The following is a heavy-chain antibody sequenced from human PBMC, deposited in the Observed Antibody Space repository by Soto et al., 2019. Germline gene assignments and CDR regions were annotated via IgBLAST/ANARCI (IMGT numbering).Heavy chain of an antibody. V-gene: IGHV3-23*01. CDR2: ISGSGGST. CDR3: AKTKGTATVTYDKNNWFDP. CDR1: GFTFSSYA. D-gene: IGHD4-17*01. Sequence: GGSLRLSCAASGFTFSSYAMSWVRQAPGKGLEWVSAISGSGGSTYYADSVKGWFTISRDNSKNTLYLQMNSLRAEDSAVYYCAKTKGTATVTYDKNNWFDPWGQGTLVTVSS. J-gene: IGHJ5*02.